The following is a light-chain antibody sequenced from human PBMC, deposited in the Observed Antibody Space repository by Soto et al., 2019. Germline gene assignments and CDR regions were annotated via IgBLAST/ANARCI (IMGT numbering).Light chain of an antibody. J-gene: IGLJ7*01. CDR1: YSDVGGYNY. Sequence: QSVLTQPRSVSGSPGQSVTISCTGTYSDVGGYNYVSWYQQHPVRAPKLMIYDVTQRPSGVPDRFSGFKSGNTASLTISGLQAEDEADYYCCSYAGGYIYVFGSGTQLTVL. CDR3: CSYAGGYIYV. CDR2: DVT. V-gene: IGLV2-11*01.